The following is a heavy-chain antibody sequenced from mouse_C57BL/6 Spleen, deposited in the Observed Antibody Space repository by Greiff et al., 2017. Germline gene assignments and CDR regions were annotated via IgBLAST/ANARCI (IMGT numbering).Heavy chain of an antibody. CDR1: GYTFTSYW. J-gene: IGHJ2*01. CDR2: IDPSDSYT. D-gene: IGHD4-1*01. V-gene: IGHV1-50*01. CDR3: AREELGRGY. Sequence: QVHVKQPGAELVKPGASVKLSCKASGYTFTSYWMQWVKQRPGQGLEWIGEIDPSDSYTNYNQKFKGKATLTVDTSSSTAYMQLSSLTSEDSAVYYCAREELGRGYWGQGTTLTVSS.